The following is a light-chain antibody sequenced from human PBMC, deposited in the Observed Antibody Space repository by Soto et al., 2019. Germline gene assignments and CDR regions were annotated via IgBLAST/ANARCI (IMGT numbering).Light chain of an antibody. CDR1: NSNIGAAYN. CDR3: QSFDSSLRGWV. V-gene: IGLV1-40*03. J-gene: IGLJ3*02. Sequence: QAVVTQPPSVSGAPGQRVTISCTGSNSNIGAAYNVHWYLQLPGTAPKLLIYDNTNRPSGVPERFSGSKSGASASLAITGLQAEDEADYYCQSFDSSLRGWVFGGGTKLTVL. CDR2: DNT.